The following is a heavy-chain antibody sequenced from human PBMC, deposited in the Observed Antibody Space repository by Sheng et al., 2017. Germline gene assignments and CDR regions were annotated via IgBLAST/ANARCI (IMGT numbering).Heavy chain of an antibody. CDR2: YDPEDGKR. CDR3: ATATGYPFVFGAFEF. CDR1: GYPLTQLS. J-gene: IGHJ4*02. V-gene: IGHV1-24*01. D-gene: IGHD3-16*01. Sequence: QVHLEQSGAEVKKPGASVKVSCKVSGYPLTQLSIHWVRQAPGKGLEWMGGYDPEDGKRVYPQQFQDRVSMTEDTATDTSFMELGSLTYEDTAVYYCATATGYPFVFGAFEFWGLGILVTVSS.